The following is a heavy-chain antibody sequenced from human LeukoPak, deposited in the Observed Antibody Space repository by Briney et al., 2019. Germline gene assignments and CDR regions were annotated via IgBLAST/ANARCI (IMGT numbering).Heavy chain of an antibody. CDR3: ASYDDYVWGSYRYAL. Sequence: SETLSLTCTVSGGSISSSSYYWGWIRQPPGKGLERIGSIYYSGSTYYNPSLKSRVTISVDTSKNQFSLKLSSVTAADTAVYYCASYDDYVWGSYRYALWGQGTLVTVSS. CDR2: IYYSGST. D-gene: IGHD3-16*02. V-gene: IGHV4-39*01. CDR1: GGSISSSSYY. J-gene: IGHJ4*02.